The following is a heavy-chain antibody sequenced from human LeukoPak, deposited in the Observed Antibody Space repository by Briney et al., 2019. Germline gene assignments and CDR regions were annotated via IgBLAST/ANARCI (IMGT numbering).Heavy chain of an antibody. V-gene: IGHV4-59*01. Sequence: PSETLSLTCTVSGGSINSYYWSWIRQPPGKGLEWIGYIFYSGNTNYNPSLKSRVTISVDTSKNQFSLKLSSVTAADTAVYYCARVGTGYAFDIWGQGTMVTVSS. D-gene: IGHD1-1*01. CDR1: GGSINSYY. CDR2: IFYSGNT. CDR3: ARVGTGYAFDI. J-gene: IGHJ3*02.